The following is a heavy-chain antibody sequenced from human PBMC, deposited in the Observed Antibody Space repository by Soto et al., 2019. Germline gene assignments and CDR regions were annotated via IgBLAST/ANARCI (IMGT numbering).Heavy chain of an antibody. CDR3: ARDPKTSGGQHWAFNYFDS. Sequence: QVQLVESGGGVVQPGRSLRLSCAASGFSFSISPMHWVRQAPGKGPEWVALISYDGTNTFYADSVKGRFTSSRYNSKSTLYLQVDSLRPEDAAVYYCARDPKTSGGQHWAFNYFDSWGQGTLVSVSS. J-gene: IGHJ4*02. D-gene: IGHD3-3*02. V-gene: IGHV3-30-3*01. CDR2: ISYDGTNT. CDR1: GFSFSISP.